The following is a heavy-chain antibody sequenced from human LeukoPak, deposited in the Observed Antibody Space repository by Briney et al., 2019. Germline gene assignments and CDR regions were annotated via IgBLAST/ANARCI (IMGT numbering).Heavy chain of an antibody. CDR1: GFTFSSYA. Sequence: PGGSLRLSCAASGFTFSSYAMNWVRQAPGKGLEWVSSISSSSSYIYYADSVKGRFTISRDNAKNSLYLQMNSLRAEDTAVYYCARELSDIAATRGVGYWGQGTLVTVSS. CDR2: ISSSSSYI. J-gene: IGHJ4*02. V-gene: IGHV3-21*01. CDR3: ARELSDIAATRGVGY. D-gene: IGHD5-12*01.